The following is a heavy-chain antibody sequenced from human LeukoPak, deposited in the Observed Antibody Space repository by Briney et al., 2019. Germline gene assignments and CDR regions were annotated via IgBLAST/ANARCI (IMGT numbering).Heavy chain of an antibody. V-gene: IGHV3-30*04. CDR1: GFTFSSYA. CDR2: ISYDGSNK. J-gene: IGHJ5*02. D-gene: IGHD1-20*01. CDR3: AKEGAEGNWNELGFDP. Sequence: GGSLRLSCAASGFTFSSYAMHWVRQAPGKGLEWVAVISYDGSNKYYADSVKGRFTISRDNSKNTLYLQMNSLRAEDTAVYYCAKEGAEGNWNELGFDPWGQGTLVTVSS.